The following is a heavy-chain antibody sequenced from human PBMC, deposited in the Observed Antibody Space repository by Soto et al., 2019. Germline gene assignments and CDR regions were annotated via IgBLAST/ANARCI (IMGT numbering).Heavy chain of an antibody. CDR3: ARVGYSSGRGWFDP. CDR2: IIPIFGTA. J-gene: IGHJ5*02. Sequence: GASVKVSCKASGGTFSSYAISWVRQAPGQGLEWMGGIIPIFGTANYAQKFQGRVTITADESTSTAYMELSSLRSEDTAVYYCARVGYSSGRGWFDPWGQGTLVTVSS. D-gene: IGHD6-19*01. V-gene: IGHV1-69*13. CDR1: GGTFSSYA.